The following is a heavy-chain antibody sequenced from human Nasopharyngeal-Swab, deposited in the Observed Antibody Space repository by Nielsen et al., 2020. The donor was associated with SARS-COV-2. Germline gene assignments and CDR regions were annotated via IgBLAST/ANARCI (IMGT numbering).Heavy chain of an antibody. Sequence: WIPQPPGKGLEWVAVISYDGSNKYYADSVKGRFTISRDNSKNTLYLQMNSLRAEDTAVYYCARTLVGGYSYGFIDWGQGTLVTVSS. J-gene: IGHJ4*02. V-gene: IGHV3-30-3*01. CDR2: ISYDGSNK. D-gene: IGHD5-18*01. CDR3: ARTLVGGYSYGFID.